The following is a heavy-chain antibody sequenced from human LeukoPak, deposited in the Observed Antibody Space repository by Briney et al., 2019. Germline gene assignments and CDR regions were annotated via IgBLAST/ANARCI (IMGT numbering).Heavy chain of an antibody. CDR2: ISAYNGNT. J-gene: IGHJ3*02. V-gene: IGHV1-18*01. Sequence: GASVKVSCKVSGYTFTSYGISWVRQAPGQGLEWMGWISAYNGNTNYAQKLQGRVTMTTDTSTSTAYMELRSLRSDDTAVYYCARVGYCTNGVCYDAFDIWGQGTMVTVSS. D-gene: IGHD2-8*01. CDR3: ARVGYCTNGVCYDAFDI. CDR1: GYTFTSYG.